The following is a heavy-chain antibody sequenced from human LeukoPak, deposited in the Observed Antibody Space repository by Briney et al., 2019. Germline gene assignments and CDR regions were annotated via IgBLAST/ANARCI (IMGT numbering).Heavy chain of an antibody. Sequence: PGGTLRLSCAASGFTFSTYGMSWVRQAPGKGLEWVSAISGSGDSTYYADSVKGRFTISRDNSKNRLYLQMNSLRAEDTAVYYCAKVPYGSGSSFDYWGQGTLVTVSS. CDR2: ISGSGDST. CDR1: GFTFSTYG. V-gene: IGHV3-23*01. J-gene: IGHJ4*02. CDR3: AKVPYGSGSSFDY. D-gene: IGHD3-10*01.